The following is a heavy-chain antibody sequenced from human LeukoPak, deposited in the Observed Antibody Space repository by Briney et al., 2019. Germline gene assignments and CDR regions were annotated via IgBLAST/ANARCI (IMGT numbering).Heavy chain of an antibody. CDR3: ARAIAMFRGVNYFDY. V-gene: IGHV3-13*01. CDR2: INPAGDT. Sequence: GGSLRLSCAASGFTFSSYDMHWVRQVTGKGLEWVSAINPAGDTYYPGSVKGRFTISRDNAKNSLYLQMNSLRAGDTAVYYCARAIAMFRGVNYFDYWGQGTLVTVAP. J-gene: IGHJ4*02. CDR1: GFTFSSYD. D-gene: IGHD3-10*01.